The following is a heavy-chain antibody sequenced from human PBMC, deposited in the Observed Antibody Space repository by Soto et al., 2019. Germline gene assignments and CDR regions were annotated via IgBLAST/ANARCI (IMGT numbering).Heavy chain of an antibody. V-gene: IGHV1-69*13. Sequence: SVKVSCKASGGTFSSYAISWVRQAPGQGLEWMGGIIPIFGTANYAQKFQGRVTITADESTSTAYMELSSLRSEDTAVYYCARGRGLYDSSGYYIRYWGQGTLVTVPQ. CDR2: IIPIFGTA. D-gene: IGHD3-22*01. CDR3: ARGRGLYDSSGYYIRY. J-gene: IGHJ4*02. CDR1: GGTFSSYA.